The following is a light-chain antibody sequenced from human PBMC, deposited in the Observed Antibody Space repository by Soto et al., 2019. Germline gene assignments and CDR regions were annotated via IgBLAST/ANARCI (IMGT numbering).Light chain of an antibody. CDR3: SSFTRSITYV. V-gene: IGLV2-14*01. CDR2: DVT. Sequence: QSALTQPASVSGSPGQSITISCTGTSSDVGGYNSVSWYRQDPGKAPKLIIYDVTYRPSGVSNRFSGAKSGNTASLTISGLQSEDEADYHCSSFTRSITYVFGTGTQLTVL. J-gene: IGLJ1*01. CDR1: SSDVGGYNS.